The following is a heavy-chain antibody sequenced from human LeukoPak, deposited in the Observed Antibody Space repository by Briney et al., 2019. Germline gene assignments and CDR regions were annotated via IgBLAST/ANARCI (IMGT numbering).Heavy chain of an antibody. J-gene: IGHJ4*02. Sequence: GGSLRLSCAASGFTFRNYRMHWVRQAPGKGLVWVSHINTDGTTTAYADSVKGRFTVSRDNAQNTLYLQMNSLRAEDTAVYYCARDRPYGGVGDFDYWGQGTLVTVSS. V-gene: IGHV3-74*01. CDR3: ARDRPYGGVGDFDY. D-gene: IGHD3-16*01. CDR1: GFTFRNYR. CDR2: INTDGTTT.